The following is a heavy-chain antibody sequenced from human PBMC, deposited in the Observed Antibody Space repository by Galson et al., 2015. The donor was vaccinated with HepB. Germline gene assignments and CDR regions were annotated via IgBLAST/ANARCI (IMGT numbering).Heavy chain of an antibody. J-gene: IGHJ4*02. Sequence: SLRLSCAASGFTFSSYAMHWVRQAPGKGLEYVSAISSNGGSTYYVNSVKGRFTISRDNSKNTLHLQMGSLRAEDMAVYYCARVSGQYCSGGSCYPLTPESDNRLGGQGTLVTVSS. CDR2: ISSNGGST. CDR1: GFTFSSYA. V-gene: IGHV3-64*01. D-gene: IGHD2-15*01. CDR3: ARVSGQYCSGGSCYPLTPESDNRL.